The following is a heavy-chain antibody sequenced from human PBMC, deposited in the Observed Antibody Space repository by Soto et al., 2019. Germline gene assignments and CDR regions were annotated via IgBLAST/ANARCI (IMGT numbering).Heavy chain of an antibody. V-gene: IGHV4-59*08. Sequence: SETLSLTCTVSGGSISSYYWSWIRQPPGKGLEWIGYIYYSGSTNYNPSLKSRVTISVDTSKNQFSVKLSCVTAADTAVYYCARTDTAMATFDYWGQGTLVTVSS. J-gene: IGHJ4*02. CDR2: IYYSGST. CDR3: ARTDTAMATFDY. D-gene: IGHD5-18*01. CDR1: GGSISSYY.